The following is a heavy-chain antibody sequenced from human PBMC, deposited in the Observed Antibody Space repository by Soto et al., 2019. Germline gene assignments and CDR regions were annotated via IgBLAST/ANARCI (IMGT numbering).Heavy chain of an antibody. CDR3: ARETYGMDV. V-gene: IGHV4-30-2*01. CDR2: IYNGGST. J-gene: IGHJ6*02. Sequence: PSETLSLTCTVSGGSISNVNYCWSWIRQPPDKGLEWIGHIYNGGSTYNNPSLKSRVIISVDRSKNQFSLKVRSVTAADTAVYYCARETYGMDVWGQGTTVTVSS. CDR1: GGSISNVNYC.